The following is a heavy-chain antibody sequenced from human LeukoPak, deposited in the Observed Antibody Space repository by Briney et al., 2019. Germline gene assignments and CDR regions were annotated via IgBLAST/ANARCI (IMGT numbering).Heavy chain of an antibody. CDR3: ASVDSSSWYSPLFDY. J-gene: IGHJ4*02. D-gene: IGHD6-13*01. CDR1: GGSISSGDYY. V-gene: IGHV4-30-4*01. Sequence: PSQTLSLTCTVSGGSISSGDYYWSWIRQPPGKGLEWIGYIYYSGSTYYNPSLKSRVTISVDTSKNQFSLKLSSVTAADTAVYYCASVDSSSWYSPLFDYWGQGTLVTVSS. CDR2: IYYSGST.